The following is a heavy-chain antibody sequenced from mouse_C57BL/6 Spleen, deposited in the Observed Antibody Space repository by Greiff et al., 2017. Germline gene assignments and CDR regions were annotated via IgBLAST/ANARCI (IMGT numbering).Heavy chain of an antibody. CDR2: INPNNGGT. V-gene: IGHV1-22*01. CDR1: GYTFTDYN. Sequence: EVQLQQSGPELVKPGASVKMSCKASGYTFTDYNMHWVKQSHGKSLEWIGYINPNNGGTSYNQKFKGKATLTVNKSSSTAYMELRSLTSEDSAVYYCARGGALLGRYYFDYWGQGTTLTVSS. CDR3: ARGGALLGRYYFDY. D-gene: IGHD4-1*01. J-gene: IGHJ2*01.